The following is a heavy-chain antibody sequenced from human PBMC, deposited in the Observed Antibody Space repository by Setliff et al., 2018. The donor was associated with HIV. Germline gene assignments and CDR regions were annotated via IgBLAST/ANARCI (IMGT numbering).Heavy chain of an antibody. D-gene: IGHD2-21*02. J-gene: IGHJ4*02. CDR3: AREGDGIDF. CDR2: IHYTGNT. V-gene: IGHV4-38-2*02. CDR1: GFSMSSGYY. Sequence: SETLSLTCGVSGFSMSSGYYWGWIRQPPGKGLEWIGTIHYTGNTYHNPSLKSRVTISVEASKNQISLKLTAVTAADSAVYYCAREGDGIDFWGQGTLVTVPS.